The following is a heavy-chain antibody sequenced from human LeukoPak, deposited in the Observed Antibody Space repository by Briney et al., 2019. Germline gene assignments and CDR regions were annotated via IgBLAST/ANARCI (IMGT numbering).Heavy chain of an antibody. V-gene: IGHV4-61*01. CDR3: ARGSFGDYPY. Sequence: PSETLSLTCTVSGGSVSSGTYYWTWIRQPPGKGLEWIGYIYYSGSTNYNPSLKSRVTISVDTSKNQFSLKLSSVTAADTAVYYCARGSFGDYPYWGQGTLVTVSS. CDR2: IYYSGST. J-gene: IGHJ4*02. D-gene: IGHD4-17*01. CDR1: GGSVSSGTYY.